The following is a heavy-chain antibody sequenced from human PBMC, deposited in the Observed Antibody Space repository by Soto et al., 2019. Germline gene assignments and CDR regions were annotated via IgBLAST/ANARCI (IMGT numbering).Heavy chain of an antibody. D-gene: IGHD4-17*01. CDR3: ARDSSTVETGMDV. V-gene: IGHV3-74*01. CDR1: GFTFSSYW. Sequence: RRLSCAASGFTFSSYWMHWVRQAPGKGLVWVSRINSDGSSTSYADSVKGRFTISRDNAKNTLYLQMNSLRAEDTAVYYCARDSSTVETGMDVWGQGTTVTVSS. CDR2: INSDGSST. J-gene: IGHJ6*02.